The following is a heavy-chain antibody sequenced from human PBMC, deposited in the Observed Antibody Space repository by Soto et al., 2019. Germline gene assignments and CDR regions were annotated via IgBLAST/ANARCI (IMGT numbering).Heavy chain of an antibody. CDR1: GGSISSYY. J-gene: IGHJ4*02. CDR2: IYYCGGT. Sequence: QVQLQESGPGLVKPSETLSLTCTVSGGSISSYYWSWIRQPPGKGLEWIGYIYYCGGTNYNPSLXRXAXKXIDTSKTQFPLKLSSVTAADTAVYYCARRYGYSFDYWGQGTLVTVSS. D-gene: IGHD1-1*01. CDR3: ARRYGYSFDY. V-gene: IGHV4-59*08.